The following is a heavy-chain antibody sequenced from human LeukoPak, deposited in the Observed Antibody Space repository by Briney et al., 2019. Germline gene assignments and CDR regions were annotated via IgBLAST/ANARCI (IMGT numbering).Heavy chain of an antibody. J-gene: IGHJ4*02. CDR2: IYYSGST. D-gene: IGHD2-15*01. CDR1: GGSISSYY. CDR3: ARHEATPTPFDY. Sequence: SETLSLTCTVSGGSISSYYWSWIRQPPGKGLEWIGYIYYSGSTNYNPSLKSRVTISVDTSKNQFSLKLSSVTAADTAAYYCARHEATPTPFDYWGQGTLVTVSS. V-gene: IGHV4-59*08.